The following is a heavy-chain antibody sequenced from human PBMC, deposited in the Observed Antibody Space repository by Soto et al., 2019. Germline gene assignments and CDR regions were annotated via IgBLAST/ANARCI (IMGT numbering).Heavy chain of an antibody. D-gene: IGHD6-6*01. CDR2: IRSKANSYAT. Sequence: GGSLRLSCAASGFTFSGSAMHWVRQASGKGLEWVGRIRSKANSYATAYAASVKGRFTISRDDSKNTAYLQMNSLKTEDTAVYYCTRLSPIAARRAYPDDYHYGMDVWGQGTTVTVSS. CDR3: TRLSPIAARRAYPDDYHYGMDV. J-gene: IGHJ6*02. CDR1: GFTFSGSA. V-gene: IGHV3-73*01.